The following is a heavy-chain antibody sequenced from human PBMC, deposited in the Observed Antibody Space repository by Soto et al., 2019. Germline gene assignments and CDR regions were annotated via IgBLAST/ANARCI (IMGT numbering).Heavy chain of an antibody. CDR2: IYNSGTT. CDR1: GGSITRGGYY. Sequence: QVQLQESGPGLVKPSETLSLTCTVSGGSITRGGYYWSWIRQHPGKGLEWIGYIYNSGTTYYNPSLKSRVTISVDTSKTQSSLKLTSVTAADPAVYYCARDPAPWGQGTLVTLSS. CDR3: ARDPAP. J-gene: IGHJ4*02. V-gene: IGHV4-31*03.